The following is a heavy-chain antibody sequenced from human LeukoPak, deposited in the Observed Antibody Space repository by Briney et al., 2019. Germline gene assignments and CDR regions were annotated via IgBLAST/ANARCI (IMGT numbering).Heavy chain of an antibody. CDR1: GGTFSSYA. CDR2: IIPIFGTA. Sequence: SVKVSCKASGGTFSSYAISWVRQAPGQGLEWVGGIIPIFGTANYAQKFQGRVTITADESTSTAYMELSSLRSEDTAVYYCAREQLYYDFWSGYRPAPYYYYGMDVWGQGTTVTVSS. CDR3: AREQLYYDFWSGYRPAPYYYYGMDV. V-gene: IGHV1-69*13. D-gene: IGHD3-3*01. J-gene: IGHJ6*02.